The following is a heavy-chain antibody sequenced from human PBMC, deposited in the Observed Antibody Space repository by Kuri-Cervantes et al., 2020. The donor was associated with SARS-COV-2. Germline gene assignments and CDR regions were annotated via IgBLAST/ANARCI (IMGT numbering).Heavy chain of an antibody. CDR2: IYSGGST. V-gene: IGHV3-21*01. D-gene: IGHD1-26*01. CDR1: GFTFSSYS. Sequence: GGFLRLSCAASGFTFSSYSMNWVRQAPGKGLEWVSVIYSGGSTNYADSVKGRFTISRDNAKNSLYLQMNSLRAEDTAVYYCARGHKWELPVTGSGGMDVWGQGTTVTVSS. J-gene: IGHJ6*02. CDR3: ARGHKWELPVTGSGGMDV.